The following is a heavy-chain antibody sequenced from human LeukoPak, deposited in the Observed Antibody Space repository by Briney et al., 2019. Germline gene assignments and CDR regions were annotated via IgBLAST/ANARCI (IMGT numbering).Heavy chain of an antibody. J-gene: IGHJ3*02. D-gene: IGHD3-22*01. CDR2: IYYSGST. CDR1: GGSISSSSYY. Sequence: SETLSLTCTVSGGSISSSSYYWGWIRQPPGKGLEWIGSIYYSGSTYYNPSLKSRVTISVDTSKNQFSLKLSSVTAADTAVYYCARGSTPGTMIVVVLSAFDIWGQGTMVTVSS. CDR3: ARGSTPGTMIVVVLSAFDI. V-gene: IGHV4-39*07.